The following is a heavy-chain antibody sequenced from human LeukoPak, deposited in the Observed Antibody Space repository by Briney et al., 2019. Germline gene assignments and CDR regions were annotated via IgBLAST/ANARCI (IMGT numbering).Heavy chain of an antibody. CDR2: ISYDGSNK. CDR3: ARASAQTMVRGVMLGSDFDY. Sequence: GGSLRLSCAASGFTFSSYAMHWVRQAPGKGLEWVAVISYDGSNKYYADSVKGRFTISRDNSKNTLYLQMNSLRAEDTAVYYCARASAQTMVRGVMLGSDFDYWGQGTLVTVSS. J-gene: IGHJ4*02. D-gene: IGHD3-10*01. V-gene: IGHV3-30-3*01. CDR1: GFTFSSYA.